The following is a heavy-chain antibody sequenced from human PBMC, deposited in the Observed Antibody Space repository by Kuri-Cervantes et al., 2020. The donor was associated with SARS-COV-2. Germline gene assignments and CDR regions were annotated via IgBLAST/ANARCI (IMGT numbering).Heavy chain of an antibody. Sequence: GSLRLSCAVYGGSFSGYYWSWIRQPPGKGLEWIGEINHGGGTNYNPSLMSRVTISVYTSKNQFSLKLRSVTAADTAVYYCARGVRFLDPKYYYFYYYMDVWGKGTTVTVSS. V-gene: IGHV4-34*01. D-gene: IGHD3-3*01. J-gene: IGHJ6*03. CDR2: INHGGGT. CDR3: ARGVRFLDPKYYYFYYYMDV. CDR1: GGSFSGYY.